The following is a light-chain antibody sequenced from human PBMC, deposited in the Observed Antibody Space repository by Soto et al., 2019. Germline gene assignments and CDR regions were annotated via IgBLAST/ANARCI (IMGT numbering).Light chain of an antibody. J-gene: IGLJ1*01. CDR1: SSDIDNYKY. CDR2: DVS. CDR3: TSYSSSSTFYV. Sequence: QSVLTQPASVSGSPGQSITISCTGTSSDIDNYKYVSWYQQHPGKAPKVMIYDVSNRPSGVSNRFSGSKSDNTAPLTISGLQAEDEADYYCTSYSSSSTFYVFGTGTKVTVL. V-gene: IGLV2-14*03.